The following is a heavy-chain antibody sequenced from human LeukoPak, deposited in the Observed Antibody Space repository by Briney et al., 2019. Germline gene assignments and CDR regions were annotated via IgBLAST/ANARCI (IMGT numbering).Heavy chain of an antibody. CDR1: GFTFSSYA. J-gene: IGHJ4*02. V-gene: IGHV3-23*01. CDR3: AKGHSATHSTPFDY. CDR2: ISGSGGST. D-gene: IGHD1-26*01. Sequence: GGSLRLSCVASGFTFSSYAMSWVRQAPGKGLEWVSTISGSGGSTYYADSVKGRFTISRDNSKNTLYLQMNSLRAEDTAVYYCAKGHSATHSTPFDYWGQGTLVTVSS.